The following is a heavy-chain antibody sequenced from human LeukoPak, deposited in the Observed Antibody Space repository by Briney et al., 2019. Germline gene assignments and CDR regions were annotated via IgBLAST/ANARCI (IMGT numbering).Heavy chain of an antibody. D-gene: IGHD3-22*01. J-gene: IGHJ4*02. V-gene: IGHV4-61*09. CDR1: GGSVSTGSYY. CDR2: IHTSGTM. Sequence: SQTLSLTCTVSGGSVSTGSYYWSWIRQPAGRGLEWIGHIHTSGTMNYNASLKSRVRISVETSKNQFSLRLSSVTAADTAVYFCARGILRNYYDSSGFYHRGGVGYWGQGTLVTVSS. CDR3: ARGILRNYYDSSGFYHRGGVGY.